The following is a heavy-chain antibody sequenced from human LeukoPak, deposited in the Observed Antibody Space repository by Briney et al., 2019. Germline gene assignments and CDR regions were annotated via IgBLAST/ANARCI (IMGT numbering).Heavy chain of an antibody. CDR1: GGSISSYY. CDR2: IYYSGST. Sequence: SETLSLTCTVSGGSISSYYWSWIRQPPGKGLEWIGYIYYSGSTNYNPSLKSRVTISVDRSKNQFSLRLSSVTAADTAVYYCARGDVAARNFDYWGQGTLVTVSS. V-gene: IGHV4-59*01. D-gene: IGHD6-6*01. J-gene: IGHJ4*02. CDR3: ARGDVAARNFDY.